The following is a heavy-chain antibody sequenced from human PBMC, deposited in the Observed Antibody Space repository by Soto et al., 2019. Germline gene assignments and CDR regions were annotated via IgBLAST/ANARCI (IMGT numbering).Heavy chain of an antibody. V-gene: IGHV3-74*01. CDR1: GFTFSAYW. CDR3: ARATTTAGTRASGVYY. Sequence: GESLKISCAASGFTFSAYWMHWVRQVPGKGLVGVSHINTDGSGRIYADSVKGRFTISRDNAKNTLYLQMNSLRVEDTAVYYCARATTTAGTRASGVYYWGQGTLVTVSS. D-gene: IGHD6-13*01. CDR2: INTDGSGR. J-gene: IGHJ4*02.